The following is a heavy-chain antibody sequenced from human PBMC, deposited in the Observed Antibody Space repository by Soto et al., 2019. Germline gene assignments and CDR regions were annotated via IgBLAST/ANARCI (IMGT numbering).Heavy chain of an antibody. CDR1: GLSLSTIGMC. J-gene: IGHJ4*02. D-gene: IGHD1-26*01. V-gene: IGHV2-70*01. CDR2: IDWDDDK. Sequence: SGPTLVNPTQTLTLTCTFSGLSLSTIGMCVSWIRQPPGKALEWLALIDWDDDKYYSTSLKTRLTISKDTSKNQVVLTMTNMDPVDTATYYCARFYNGSYWRFYYFHYWGQGTLVTLSS. CDR3: ARFYNGSYWRFYYFHY.